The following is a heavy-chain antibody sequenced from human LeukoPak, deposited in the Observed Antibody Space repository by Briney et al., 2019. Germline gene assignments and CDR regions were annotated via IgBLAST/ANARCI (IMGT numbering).Heavy chain of an antibody. CDR1: GGSISSGSYY. CDR2: IYTSGST. Sequence: SQTLSLTCTVSGGSISSGSYYWSWIRQPAGMGLEWIGRIYTSGSTNYNPSLKNRVTISVDTSKNQFSLKLSSVTAGETAVYYCARNSYCGSSGYSGGQGTLVSVSS. J-gene: IGHJ4*02. V-gene: IGHV4-61*02. D-gene: IGHD3-22*01. CDR3: ARNSYCGSSGYS.